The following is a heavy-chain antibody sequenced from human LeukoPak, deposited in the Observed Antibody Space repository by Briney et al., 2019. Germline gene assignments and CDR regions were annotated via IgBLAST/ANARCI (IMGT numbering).Heavy chain of an antibody. J-gene: IGHJ4*02. V-gene: IGHV3-30*02. CDR3: AKDSSSWNPHFDY. CDR1: GFTFSSYG. Sequence: GGSLRLSCAASGFTFSSYGMHWVRQAPGKGLEWVAFIRYDGSNKYYADSVKGRFTISRDNSKNTLYLQMNSLRAEDTAMYYCAKDSSSWNPHFDYWGQGTLVTVSS. D-gene: IGHD6-13*01. CDR2: IRYDGSNK.